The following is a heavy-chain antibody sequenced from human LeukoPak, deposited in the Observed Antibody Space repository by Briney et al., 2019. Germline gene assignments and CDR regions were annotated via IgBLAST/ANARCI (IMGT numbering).Heavy chain of an antibody. V-gene: IGHV1-2*02. CDR2: INPNSGGT. Sequence: ASVKVSCKASGYTFTGYYMHWVRQAPGQGLEWMGWINPNSGGTNYAQKFQGRVTMTRDTSISTAYMELSRLRSDDTAVYYCARETRTSIAVAFDYWGQGTLVTVSS. J-gene: IGHJ4*02. D-gene: IGHD6-19*01. CDR1: GYTFTGYY. CDR3: ARETRTSIAVAFDY.